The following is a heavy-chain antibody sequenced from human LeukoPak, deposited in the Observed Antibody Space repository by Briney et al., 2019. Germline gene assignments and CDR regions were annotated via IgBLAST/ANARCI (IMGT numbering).Heavy chain of an antibody. CDR1: GFTFSSYS. V-gene: IGHV3-21*01. D-gene: IGHD3-10*02. CDR2: ISSSSSYI. CDR3: ARGTMFPYYFDY. Sequence: PGGSLRLSCVASGFTFSSYSMKWVRQAPGKGLEWVSFISSSSSYIYYADSVKGRFTISRDNAKNSLYLQMNSLRAEDTAVYYCARGTMFPYYFDYWGQGTLVTVSS. J-gene: IGHJ4*02.